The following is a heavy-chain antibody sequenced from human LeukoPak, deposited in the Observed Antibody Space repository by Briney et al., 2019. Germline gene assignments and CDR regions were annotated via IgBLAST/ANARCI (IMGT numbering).Heavy chain of an antibody. J-gene: IGHJ4*02. Sequence: PGGSLRLSCAVSGFTISNYWMSWVRQAPGKGLEWLANIRQDGSEKYYVDSVKGRFTISRDNAKNSLSLQMNSLRAEDTAVYYCARGRSYSSSWASFDYWGQGTLVTVSS. CDR3: ARGRSYSSSWASFDY. D-gene: IGHD6-13*01. CDR1: GFTISNYW. CDR2: IRQDGSEK. V-gene: IGHV3-7*03.